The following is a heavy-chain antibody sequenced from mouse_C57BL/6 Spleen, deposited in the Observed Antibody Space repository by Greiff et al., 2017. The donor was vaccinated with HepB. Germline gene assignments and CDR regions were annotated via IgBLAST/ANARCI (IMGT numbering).Heavy chain of an antibody. J-gene: IGHJ2*01. CDR3: ARSPNWDYFDY. CDR1: GYTFTSYG. V-gene: IGHV1-81*01. CDR2: IYPRSGNT. D-gene: IGHD4-1*02. Sequence: VQRVESGAELARPGASVKLSCKASGYTFTSYGISWVKQRTGQGLEWIGEIYPRSGNTYYNEKFKGKATLTADKSSSTAYMELRSLTSEDSAVYFCARSPNWDYFDYWGQGTTLTVSS.